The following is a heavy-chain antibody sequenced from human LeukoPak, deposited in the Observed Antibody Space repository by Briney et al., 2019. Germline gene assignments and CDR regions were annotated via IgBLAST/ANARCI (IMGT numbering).Heavy chain of an antibody. D-gene: IGHD1-1*01. CDR1: GYTFTSYG. CDR2: ISAYNGNT. Sequence: ASVKVSCKASGYTFTSYGISWVRQAPGQGLEWMGWISAYNGNTNYAQKLQGRVTMTTDTSTSTAYMELRSLRSDDTAVYYCARGRSTGTRYYYYGMDVWGQGTTVTVSS. CDR3: ARGRSTGTRYYYYGMDV. V-gene: IGHV1-18*01. J-gene: IGHJ6*02.